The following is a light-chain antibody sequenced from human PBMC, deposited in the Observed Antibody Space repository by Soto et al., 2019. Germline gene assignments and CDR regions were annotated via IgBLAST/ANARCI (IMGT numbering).Light chain of an antibody. Sequence: QSVLTQPPSVSGAPERRVTISATGGGSNSGAPFPVHWYQQLPGAAPKLLFYYNNTRPSGVPDRFSASKSAPSASLAIPGLQDEDEADYYCQSYDSMLSRYVFGTGTKLTVL. V-gene: IGLV1-40*01. J-gene: IGLJ1*01. CDR2: YNN. CDR1: GSNSGAPFP. CDR3: QSYDSMLSRYV.